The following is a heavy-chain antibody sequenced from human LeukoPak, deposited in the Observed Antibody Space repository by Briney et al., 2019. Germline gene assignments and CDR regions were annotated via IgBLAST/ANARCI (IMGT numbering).Heavy chain of an antibody. CDR1: GYSLTGYY. J-gene: IGHJ4*02. CDR2: INPNSGDT. V-gene: IGHV1-2*02. D-gene: IGHD3-10*01. Sequence: ASVKVSCKASGYSLTGYYIHWVRQAPGQGLEWVGWINPNSGDTNYAQKFQGRVTMTRDTSTSTVNMELSNLRSEDTAVYYCAREGFYGRELFPAFDYWGQGTLVTVSS. CDR3: AREGFYGRELFPAFDY.